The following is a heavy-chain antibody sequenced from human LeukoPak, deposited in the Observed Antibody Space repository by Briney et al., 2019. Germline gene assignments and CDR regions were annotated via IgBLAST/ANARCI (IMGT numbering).Heavy chain of an antibody. D-gene: IGHD3-22*01. Sequence: GGSLRLSCATSGFTFSSYSMNWVRQAPGKGLEWVSSISSSSYIHYADSVKGRFTISRDNAKNSLYLQMNSLRAEDTAVYFCAKEVVNYYDSSGYWVFDYWGQGTLVTVSS. CDR1: GFTFSSYS. V-gene: IGHV3-21*04. J-gene: IGHJ4*02. CDR3: AKEVVNYYDSSGYWVFDY. CDR2: ISSSSYI.